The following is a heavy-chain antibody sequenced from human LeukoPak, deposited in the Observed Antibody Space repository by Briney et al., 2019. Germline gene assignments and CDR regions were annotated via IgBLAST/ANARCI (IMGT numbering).Heavy chain of an antibody. V-gene: IGHV3-9*01. J-gene: IGHJ2*01. CDR1: GFSFDDYA. D-gene: IGHD1-26*01. CDR2: VSWNSVAI. CDR3: GKSCGVGDYCGLDL. Sequence: GRSLRLSCAASGFSFDDYAMHWVRHAPGKGLEWVSGVSWNSVAIVYADSVKGRFTISRDNAKNSLYLPMNSLKAGDTALYYCGKSCGVGDYCGLDLWGRGALVNVSS.